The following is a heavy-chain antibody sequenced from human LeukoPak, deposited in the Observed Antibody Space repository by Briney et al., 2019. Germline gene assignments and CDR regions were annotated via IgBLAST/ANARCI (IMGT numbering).Heavy chain of an antibody. D-gene: IGHD4-11*01. Sequence: SETLSLTCTVSGGSISSYYWSWIRQPPGKGLEWIGYIYHSGSTYYNPSLKSRVTISVDRSKNQFSLKLSSVTAADTAVYYCARDRNSDYSNYGFDPWGQGTLVTVSS. V-gene: IGHV4-59*12. CDR2: IYHSGST. CDR3: ARDRNSDYSNYGFDP. CDR1: GGSISSYY. J-gene: IGHJ5*02.